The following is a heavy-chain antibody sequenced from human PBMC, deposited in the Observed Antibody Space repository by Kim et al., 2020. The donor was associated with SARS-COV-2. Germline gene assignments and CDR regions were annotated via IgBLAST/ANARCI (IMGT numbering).Heavy chain of an antibody. CDR2: IVVGSGNT. Sequence: SVKVSCKASGFTFTSSAVQWVRQARGQRLEWIGWIVVGSGNTNYAQKFQERVTITRDMSTSTAYMELSSLRSEDMAVYYCAADESLHTPAGNWGQGTLVTVSS. CDR1: GFTFTSSA. J-gene: IGHJ4*02. D-gene: IGHD2-2*02. V-gene: IGHV1-58*01. CDR3: AADESLHTPAGN.